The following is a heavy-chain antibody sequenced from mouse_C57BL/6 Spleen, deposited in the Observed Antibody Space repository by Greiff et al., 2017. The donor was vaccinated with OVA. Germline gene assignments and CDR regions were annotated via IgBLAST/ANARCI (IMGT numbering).Heavy chain of an antibody. Sequence: VQLQQSGAELVKPGASVKISCKASGYAFSSYWMNWVKQRPGKGLEWIGQIYPGDGDTNYKGKFKGKATLTADKSSSTAYMQLSSLTSEDSAVYFCAGAWDVGDWFAYWGQGTLVTVSA. D-gene: IGHD4-1*01. J-gene: IGHJ3*01. CDR1: GYAFSSYW. CDR3: AGAWDVGDWFAY. CDR2: IYPGDGDT. V-gene: IGHV1-80*01.